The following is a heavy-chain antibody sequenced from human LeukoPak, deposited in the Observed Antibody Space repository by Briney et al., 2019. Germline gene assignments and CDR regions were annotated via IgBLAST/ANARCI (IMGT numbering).Heavy chain of an antibody. CDR2: ISGSGGNT. CDR3: TKGGVVSGFDY. Sequence: GASLRLSCAASGFSFGTYAMTWVRQAPGKGLECVATISGSGGNTYYTDSVKGRFTISRDNSVHTLFLQMSSLRAEDTALYYCTKGGVVSGFDYWGRGVLVTVSS. D-gene: IGHD2-21*01. CDR1: GFSFGTYA. J-gene: IGHJ4*02. V-gene: IGHV3-23*01.